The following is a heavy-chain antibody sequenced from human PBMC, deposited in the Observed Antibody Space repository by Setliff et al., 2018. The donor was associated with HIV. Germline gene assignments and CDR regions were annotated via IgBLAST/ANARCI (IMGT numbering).Heavy chain of an antibody. J-gene: IGHJ4*02. CDR1: GYTFTSYG. V-gene: IGHV1-18*01. CDR3: ARGGLQVAFIIPDY. CDR2: ISADHGNT. Sequence: ASVKVSCKASGYTFTSYGMNWVRQAPGQGLEWMGWISADHGNTEYAQKFHGRFAMTTDTSTNTAYMELTSLRFDDTAIYYCARGGLQVAFIIPDYWGQGTLVTVSS. D-gene: IGHD3-10*01.